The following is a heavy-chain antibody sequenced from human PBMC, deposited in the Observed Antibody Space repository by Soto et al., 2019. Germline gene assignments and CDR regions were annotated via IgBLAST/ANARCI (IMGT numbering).Heavy chain of an antibody. J-gene: IGHJ4*02. CDR1: GGSISSSNW. D-gene: IGHD6-19*01. Sequence: SETLSLTCAVSGGSISSSNWWSWVRQPPGKGLEWIGEIYHSGSTNYNPSLKSRVTMSVDKSKNQFSLKLSSVTAADTAVYYCARYVSGWYYFDYWGQGNLVTVS. CDR2: IYHSGST. CDR3: ARYVSGWYYFDY. V-gene: IGHV4-4*02.